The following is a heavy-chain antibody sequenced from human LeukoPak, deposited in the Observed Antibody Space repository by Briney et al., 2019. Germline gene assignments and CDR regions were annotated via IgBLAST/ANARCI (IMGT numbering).Heavy chain of an antibody. CDR3: ARDHQKFGQFIL. CDR2: ISASGHDI. CDR1: GFTFSSYE. J-gene: IGHJ4*02. Sequence: GGSLRLSCAASGFTFSSYEMNWVRQAPGKGLDWISYISASGHDIRYADSVKGRFTISRDNAKSSLYLQLNGLRDEDTAVYYCARDHQKFGQFILWGQGTLVTVSS. V-gene: IGHV3-48*03. D-gene: IGHD3-10*01.